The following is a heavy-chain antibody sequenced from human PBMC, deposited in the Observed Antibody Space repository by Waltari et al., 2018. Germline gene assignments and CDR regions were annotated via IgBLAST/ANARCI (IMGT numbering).Heavy chain of an antibody. V-gene: IGHV4-59*08. CDR1: GSTFSNNY. CDR2: IDHRGTT. D-gene: IGHD3-22*01. Sequence: QVLLQESGPGLVKPSETLSLTCTVAGSTFSNNYWSWIRQSPGKGLEWIGFIDHRGTTKYNPSLKSRVTISLDTSNNQFSLELRSVTAADTAVYFCARSYFYDNSGYYDYWGQGTLVTVSS. CDR3: ARSYFYDNSGYYDY. J-gene: IGHJ4*02.